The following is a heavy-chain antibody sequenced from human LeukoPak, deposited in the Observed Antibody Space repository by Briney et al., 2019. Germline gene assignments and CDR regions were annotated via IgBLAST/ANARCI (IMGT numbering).Heavy chain of an antibody. D-gene: IGHD6-25*01. CDR3: ARGMKQRLWAFDY. V-gene: IGHV1-69*13. CDR1: GGTFSSYA. Sequence: SVKVSCKASGGTFSSYAISWVRQAPGQGLEWMGGIIPIFGTANYAQKFQGRVTITADESTSTAYMELSSLRSEDTAVYYCARGMKQRLWAFDYWGQGTLVTVSS. J-gene: IGHJ4*02. CDR2: IIPIFGTA.